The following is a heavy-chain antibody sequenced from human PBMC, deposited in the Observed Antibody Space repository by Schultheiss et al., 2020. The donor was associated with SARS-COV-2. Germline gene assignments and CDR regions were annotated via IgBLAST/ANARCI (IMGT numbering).Heavy chain of an antibody. CDR3: ARGLAVFYYGSGSQSEFDY. J-gene: IGHJ4*02. CDR2: ISSSGSTI. Sequence: GSLRLSCAASGFTFSSYEMNWVRQAPGKGLEWVSYISSSGSTIYYADSVKGRFTFSRDNAKNSLYLQMNSLRAEDTAVYYCARGLAVFYYGSGSQSEFDYWGQGTLVTVSS. D-gene: IGHD3-10*01. V-gene: IGHV3-48*03. CDR1: GFTFSSYE.